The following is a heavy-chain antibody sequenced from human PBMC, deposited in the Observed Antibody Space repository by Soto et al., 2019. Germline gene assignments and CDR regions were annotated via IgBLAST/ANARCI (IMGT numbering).Heavy chain of an antibody. CDR2: SNSDGSIT. V-gene: IGHV3-74*01. J-gene: IGHJ5*02. Sequence: GGSLRLSCAASGFTFSSYWMHCVRQAPGKGLVGVSRSNSDGSITSYADSVKGRFTISRDNSKNTLYLQMNSLRAEDTAAYYCARVGSNRYNWFYPWGQGTLVTVSS. CDR1: GFTFSSYW. CDR3: ARVGSNRYNWFYP. D-gene: IGHD4-4*01.